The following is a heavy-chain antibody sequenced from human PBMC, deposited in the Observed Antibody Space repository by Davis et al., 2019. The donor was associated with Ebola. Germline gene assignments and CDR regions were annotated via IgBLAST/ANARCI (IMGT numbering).Heavy chain of an antibody. Sequence: PGGSLRLSCVASGVTFKNYVMTWVRQVPGKGLEWVSSTSGSGGNTYYADSLKGRFTISRDNSKNTLYLQMNSLRAEDTAVYYCARGSTVLRYFDWLSDYYGMDVWGQGTTVTVSS. CDR1: GVTFKNYV. D-gene: IGHD3-9*01. CDR2: TSGSGGNT. J-gene: IGHJ6*02. CDR3: ARGSTVLRYFDWLSDYYGMDV. V-gene: IGHV3-23*01.